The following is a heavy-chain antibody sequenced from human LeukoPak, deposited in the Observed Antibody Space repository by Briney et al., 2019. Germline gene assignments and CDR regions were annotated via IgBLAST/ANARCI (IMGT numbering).Heavy chain of an antibody. CDR1: GFTFSSYS. V-gene: IGHV3-21*01. D-gene: IGHD5-24*01. J-gene: IGHJ4*02. Sequence: GGSLRLSCAASGFTFSSYSMNWVRQAPGKGLEWVSSISSSSSYIYYADSVKGRFTISRDNAKNSLYLQMNSLRAEDTAVYYCAGRDGYNSPGYYFDYWGQGTLVTVSS. CDR3: AGRDGYNSPGYYFDY. CDR2: ISSSSSYI.